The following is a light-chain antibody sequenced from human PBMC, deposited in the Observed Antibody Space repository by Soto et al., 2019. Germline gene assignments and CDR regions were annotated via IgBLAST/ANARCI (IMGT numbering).Light chain of an antibody. CDR1: SSNIGNNY. CDR2: ENN. V-gene: IGLV1-51*02. Sequence: SVLTQPPSVSAAPGQKVTISCSGSSSNIGNNYVSWYQQLPGTAPKLLIFENNKRPSGIPDRFSGSKSGTSATLGITGLQTGDEADYYCGTWDNSLGARYGFGTGTKVTVL. J-gene: IGLJ1*01. CDR3: GTWDNSLGARYG.